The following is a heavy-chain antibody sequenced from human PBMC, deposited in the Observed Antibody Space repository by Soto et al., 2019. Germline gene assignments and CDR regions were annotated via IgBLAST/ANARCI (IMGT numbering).Heavy chain of an antibody. Sequence: QVQLVQSGAEVRKPASSVKVSCTASGVTFSRHAISWVRQAPGQGLEWMGGIIPIFGTANHAQKFQGRVTIIADESTSTVYMELSSLRSEDTAMYYCARGWGYDSNDYYYAYWGQGTLVIVSS. CDR3: ARGWGYDSNDYYYAY. CDR1: GVTFSRHA. CDR2: IIPIFGTA. V-gene: IGHV1-69*01. J-gene: IGHJ4*02. D-gene: IGHD3-22*01.